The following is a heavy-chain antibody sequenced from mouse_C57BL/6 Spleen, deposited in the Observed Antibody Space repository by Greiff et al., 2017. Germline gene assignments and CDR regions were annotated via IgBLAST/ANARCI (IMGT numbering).Heavy chain of an antibody. CDR2: ISSGSSTI. Sequence: EVKLMESGGGLVKPGGSLKLSCAASGFTFSDYGMHWVRQAPEKGLEWVAYISSGSSTIYYAETVKGRFTISRDNATNTLFLQTAGLGSEDTAMYYCAGDDYDGFAYWGQGTLVTVSA. CDR3: AGDDYDGFAY. CDR1: GFTFSDYG. J-gene: IGHJ3*01. D-gene: IGHD2-4*01. V-gene: IGHV5-17*01.